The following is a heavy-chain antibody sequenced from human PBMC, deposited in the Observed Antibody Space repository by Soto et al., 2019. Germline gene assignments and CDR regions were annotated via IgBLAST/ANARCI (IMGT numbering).Heavy chain of an antibody. Sequence: PSETLSLTCTVSGGSISSYYWSWIRQPPGKGLEWIGYIYYSGSTNYNPSLKSRVTISVDTSKNQFSLKLSSVTAADTAVYYCARGINSYNWNSVGFDYWGQGTLVTVSS. D-gene: IGHD1-7*01. CDR3: ARGINSYNWNSVGFDY. V-gene: IGHV4-59*01. J-gene: IGHJ4*02. CDR2: IYYSGST. CDR1: GGSISSYY.